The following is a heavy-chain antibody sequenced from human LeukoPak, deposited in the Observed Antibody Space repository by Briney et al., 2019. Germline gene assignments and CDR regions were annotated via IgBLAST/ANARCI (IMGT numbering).Heavy chain of an antibody. V-gene: IGHV4-31*03. J-gene: IGHJ4*02. CDR3: ARMPRGIEVVTPYYFDN. CDR2: ISYSGST. CDR1: GGSLNSGAYY. Sequence: RPSETLSLTCSVFGGSLNSGAYYWSWIRQHPGKGLEWIGYISYSGSTYYSPSLKSRVSISADTSKNQFSLNVRSVTAVDTAMYYCARMPRGIEVVTPYYFDNWGQGALVTVSS. D-gene: IGHD2-21*02.